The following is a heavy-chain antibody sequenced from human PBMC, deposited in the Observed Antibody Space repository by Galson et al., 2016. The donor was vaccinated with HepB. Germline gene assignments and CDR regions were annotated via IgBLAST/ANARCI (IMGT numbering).Heavy chain of an antibody. Sequence: SETLSLTCNISDGSISSYFWSWIRQSPGKGLEWIGYIYKSGSTNYSPSLKSRVTVSVDTSKNQFSLKLRSVTSADTAVYYCARGVTWTPYFDFWGQGALVTVSS. CDR1: DGSISSYF. D-gene: IGHD2-21*02. CDR3: ARGVTWTPYFDF. J-gene: IGHJ4*02. CDR2: IYKSGST. V-gene: IGHV4-59*01.